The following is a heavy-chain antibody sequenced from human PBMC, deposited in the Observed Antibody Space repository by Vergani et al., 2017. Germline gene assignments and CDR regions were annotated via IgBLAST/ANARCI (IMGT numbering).Heavy chain of an antibody. CDR1: GGSISSSSYY. V-gene: IGHV4-39*07. CDR3: ARYLRESYYDSSGRGLDY. D-gene: IGHD3-22*01. CDR2: IYYSGST. J-gene: IGHJ4*02. Sequence: QVQLQESGPGLVKPSETLSLTCTVSGGSISSSSYYWGWIRQPPGKGLEWIGSIYYSGSTYYNPSLKSRVTISVDTSKNQFSLKLSSVTAADTAVYYCARYLRESYYDSSGRGLDYWGQGTLVTVSS.